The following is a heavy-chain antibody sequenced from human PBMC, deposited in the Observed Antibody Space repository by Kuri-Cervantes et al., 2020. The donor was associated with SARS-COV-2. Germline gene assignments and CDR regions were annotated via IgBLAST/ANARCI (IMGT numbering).Heavy chain of an antibody. CDR3: AKERGYGNEYVDY. CDR2: ISGSGIGT. CDR1: GFMFNDYA. V-gene: IGHV3-23*01. J-gene: IGHJ4*02. Sequence: GESLKISCAASGFMFNDYAMSWVRQSPGKGLEWVSSISGSGIGTDYADSVKGRFTISRDNSKNTLYLQMNSLRADETAVYYCAKERGYGNEYVDYWGQGTLVTVSS. D-gene: IGHD5-18*01.